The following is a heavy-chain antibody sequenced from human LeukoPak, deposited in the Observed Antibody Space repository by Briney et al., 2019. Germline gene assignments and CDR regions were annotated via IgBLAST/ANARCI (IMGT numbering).Heavy chain of an antibody. CDR3: ARDLGSGWPYYYYGMDV. D-gene: IGHD6-19*01. J-gene: IGHJ6*02. Sequence: GGSLRLSCAASGFTVSSNYMSWVRQAPGKGLEWVSVIYSGGSAYYADSVKGRFTISRDNSKNTLYLQMNSLRAEDTAVYYCARDLGSGWPYYYYGMDVWGQGTTVTVSS. V-gene: IGHV3-66*01. CDR2: IYSGGSA. CDR1: GFTVSSNY.